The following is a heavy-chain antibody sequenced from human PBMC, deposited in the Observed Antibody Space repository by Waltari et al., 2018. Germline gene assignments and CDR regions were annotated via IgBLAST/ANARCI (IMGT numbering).Heavy chain of an antibody. CDR2: IYYTGST. CDR1: GGSISGFY. CDR3: ARGGGGDWEWFDP. Sequence: QVQLQESGPSLLKPSETLSLICTVSGGSISGFYWSWVRQPPGKGLDGIGYIYYTGSTNFTPSLKSRVTMSVDPSKNQFSLKLSSVTAADTAFYYCARGGGGDWEWFDPWGQGTLVTVSS. V-gene: IGHV4-59*01. D-gene: IGHD2-21*02. J-gene: IGHJ5*02.